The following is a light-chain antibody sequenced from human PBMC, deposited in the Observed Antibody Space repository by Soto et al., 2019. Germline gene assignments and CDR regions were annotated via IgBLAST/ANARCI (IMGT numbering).Light chain of an antibody. J-gene: IGKJ1*01. CDR2: KAS. CDR3: QQYTSYPT. Sequence: DIQMTQSPSTLSASVGDRVTITCRASQSISSWLAWYQQKPGKAPKLLIYKASSLESGVPSRFSGSGSGTEFTLTISSLQPDDFATYYCQQYTSYPTCGQGTKVEI. CDR1: QSISSW. V-gene: IGKV1-5*03.